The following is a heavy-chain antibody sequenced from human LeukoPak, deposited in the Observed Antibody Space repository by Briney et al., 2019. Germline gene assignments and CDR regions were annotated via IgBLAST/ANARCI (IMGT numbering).Heavy chain of an antibody. Sequence: GGSLRLSCAASGFTSSSYAMSWVRQAPGKGLEWVSAISGSGGSTYYADSVKGRFTISRDNSKNTLYLQMNSLRAEDAAVYYCAKDMIVRYQLLWGDAFDIWGQGTMVTVSS. V-gene: IGHV3-23*01. D-gene: IGHD2-2*01. CDR2: ISGSGGST. CDR3: AKDMIVRYQLLWGDAFDI. CDR1: GFTSSSYA. J-gene: IGHJ3*02.